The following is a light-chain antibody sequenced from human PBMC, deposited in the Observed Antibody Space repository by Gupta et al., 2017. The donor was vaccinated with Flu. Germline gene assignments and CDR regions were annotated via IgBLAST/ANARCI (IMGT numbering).Light chain of an antibody. CDR2: KAS. CDR1: W. CDR3: QQDNSSPLT. V-gene: IGKV1-5*03. Sequence: WLAWYQQKPGKAPKLLMYKASTLESGVTSRFSGSVSGTEFTLTISSLQPDDFATYYCQQDNSSPLTFGGGTKVEIK. J-gene: IGKJ4*01.